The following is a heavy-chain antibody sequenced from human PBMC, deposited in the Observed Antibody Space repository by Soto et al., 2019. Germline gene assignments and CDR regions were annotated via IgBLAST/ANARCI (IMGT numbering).Heavy chain of an antibody. CDR2: ISAYNGNT. D-gene: IGHD3-3*01. V-gene: IGHV1-18*01. Sequence: QVQLVQSGAEVKKPGASVKVSCKASGYTFTSYGISWVRQAPGQGLEWMGWISAYNGNTNYAQKLQGRVTMTTDTSTSTAYMELRSLRSDDTAVYYCARSLEGPYDFRSGYAHNPWGQGTLVTVSS. CDR1: GYTFTSYG. J-gene: IGHJ5*02. CDR3: ARSLEGPYDFRSGYAHNP.